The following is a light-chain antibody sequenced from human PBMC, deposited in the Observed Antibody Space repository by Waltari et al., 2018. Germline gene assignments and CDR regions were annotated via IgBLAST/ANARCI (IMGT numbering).Light chain of an antibody. CDR1: SSDVGGYNY. V-gene: IGLV2-14*01. CDR2: DVS. Sequence: QSALTQPASVSGSPGQSITIPCTGTSSDVGGYNYVSWYQQHPGKAPKLMIYDVSKRPSGVSNRFSGSKSGNTASLTISGLQAEDEADYYCSSYTSSLYVFGPGTKVTVL. J-gene: IGLJ1*01. CDR3: SSYTSSLYV.